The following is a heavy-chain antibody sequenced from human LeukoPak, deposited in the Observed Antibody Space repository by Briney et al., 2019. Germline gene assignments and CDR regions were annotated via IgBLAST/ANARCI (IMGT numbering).Heavy chain of an antibody. CDR2: ISDSGDST. CDR3: AKVGGSFDYNWFDP. J-gene: IGHJ5*02. D-gene: IGHD1-26*01. V-gene: IGHV3-23*01. Sequence: PGGSLRLSCAASGFTFSSYAMSWVRQAPGKGLEWVSVISDSGDSTYYADSVKGRFTISRDNSKNTLYLQMNSLRAAEDTAVYYCAKVGGSFDYNWFDPWGQGTLVTVSS. CDR1: GFTFSSYA.